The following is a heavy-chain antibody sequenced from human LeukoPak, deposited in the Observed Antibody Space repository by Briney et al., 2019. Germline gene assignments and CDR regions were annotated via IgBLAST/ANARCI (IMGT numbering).Heavy chain of an antibody. CDR1: GFPFSSYW. CDR2: ISGDGTIK. CDR3: SRSQFDY. J-gene: IGHJ4*02. V-gene: IGHV3-74*03. Sequence: GGPLRLSCEPSGFPFSSYWMLWVRQAPGKGLVWVSRISGDGTIKTYADFVRGRFTISRGNTKNILYLQMNSLKVEDTATYFCSRSQFDYWGQGVLVTVSP.